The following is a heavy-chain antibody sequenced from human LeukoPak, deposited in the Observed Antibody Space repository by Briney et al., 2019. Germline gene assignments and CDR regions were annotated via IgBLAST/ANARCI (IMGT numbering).Heavy chain of an antibody. CDR3: ARDAGVNAFDI. Sequence: PGGSLRLSCAASGFTFSSYGMHWVRQAPGKGLEWVAVISYDGSNKYYADSVKGRFTISRDNSKNTLYLQMNSLRAEDTAVYYCARDAGVNAFDIWGQGTMVTVSS. CDR2: ISYDGSNK. J-gene: IGHJ3*02. CDR1: GFTFSSYG. V-gene: IGHV3-30*03.